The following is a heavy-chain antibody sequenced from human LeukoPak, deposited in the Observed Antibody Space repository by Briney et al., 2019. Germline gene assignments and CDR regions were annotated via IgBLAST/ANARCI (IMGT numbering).Heavy chain of an antibody. CDR3: ARHHKGGDSSGHYYVNYFDS. Sequence: PSETLSLTCTVSGGSISSYHWSWIRQPAGKGLEWIGHIYTSGSTNYNPSLNGRVSMSVDMSRDQYSLKLSSVTPADTAVYYCARHHKGGDSSGHYYVNYFDSWGQGTLVTVSS. CDR2: IYTSGST. J-gene: IGHJ4*02. CDR1: GGSISSYH. D-gene: IGHD3-22*01. V-gene: IGHV4-4*07.